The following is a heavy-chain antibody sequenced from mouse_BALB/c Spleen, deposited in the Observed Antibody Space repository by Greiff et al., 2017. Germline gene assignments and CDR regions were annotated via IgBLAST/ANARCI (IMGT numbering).Heavy chain of an antibody. CDR3: ARHENYGYHYFDY. J-gene: IGHJ2*01. D-gene: IGHD2-2*01. CDR1: GFAFSSYD. Sequence: EVQGVESGGGLVKPGGSLKLSCAASGFAFSSYDMSWVRQTPEKRLEWVAYISSGGGSTYYPDTVKGRFTISRDNAKNTLYLQMSSLKSEDTAMYYCARHENYGYHYFDYWGQGTTLTVSS. CDR2: ISSGGGST. V-gene: IGHV5-12-1*01.